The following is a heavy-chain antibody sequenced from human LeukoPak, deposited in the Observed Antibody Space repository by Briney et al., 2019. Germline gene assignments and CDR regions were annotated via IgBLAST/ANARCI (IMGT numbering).Heavy chain of an antibody. CDR3: ARDPIVGATYVFDY. Sequence: SQTLSLTCTVSGASISSGNDYWSWIRQPPGKGLEWIGSIYYSGSTYYNPSLKSRVTISVDTSKNQFSLKLSSVTAADTAVYYCARDPIVGATYVFDYWGQGTLVTVSS. CDR2: IYYSGST. CDR1: GASISSGNDY. D-gene: IGHD1-26*01. J-gene: IGHJ4*02. V-gene: IGHV4-39*07.